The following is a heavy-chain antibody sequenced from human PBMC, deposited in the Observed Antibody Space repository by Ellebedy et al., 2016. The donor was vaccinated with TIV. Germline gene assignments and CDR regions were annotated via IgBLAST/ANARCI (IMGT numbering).Heavy chain of an antibody. Sequence: MPSETLSLTCTVSGDSISSYYWSWIRQPLGNGLEWIGYIYYSGSTNYNPSLKSRVTISVDTSNNQFSLKLSSVTAADTAVYYCARGKYSFEYYYYYDGMDVWGQGTTVTVSS. J-gene: IGHJ6*02. D-gene: IGHD5-18*01. CDR1: GDSISSYY. CDR3: ARGKYSFEYYYYYDGMDV. CDR2: IYYSGST. V-gene: IGHV4-59*01.